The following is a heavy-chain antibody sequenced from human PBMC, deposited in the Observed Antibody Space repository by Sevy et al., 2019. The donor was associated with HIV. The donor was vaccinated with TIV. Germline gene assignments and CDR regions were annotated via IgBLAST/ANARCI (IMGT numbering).Heavy chain of an antibody. D-gene: IGHD3-9*01. CDR2: ISYHGRDK. Sequence: GGSLRLSCVVSGISFTTSGMHWVRQAPGKGLEWVAVISYHGRDKFYAESMKGRSTISRDNSKNMLYLQMNSLRAEDTAVYYCAKDFTGYNGMDVWGQGTKVTVSS. V-gene: IGHV3-30*18. CDR1: GISFTTSG. J-gene: IGHJ6*02. CDR3: AKDFTGYNGMDV.